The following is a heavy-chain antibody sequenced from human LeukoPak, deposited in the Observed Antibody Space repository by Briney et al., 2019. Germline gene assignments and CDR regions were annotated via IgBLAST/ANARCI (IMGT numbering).Heavy chain of an antibody. CDR2: INHSGST. CDR3: ARGPYMVAPSWFDY. V-gene: IGHV4-34*01. J-gene: IGHJ4*02. CDR1: GGSFSGYY. D-gene: IGHD5-12*01. Sequence: SETLSLTCAVYGGSFSGYYWSWIRQPPGKGLEWIGEINHSGSTNYNPSLKSRVTISVDTSKNQFSLKLSSVTAADTAVYYCARGPYMVAPSWFDYWGQGTLVTVSS.